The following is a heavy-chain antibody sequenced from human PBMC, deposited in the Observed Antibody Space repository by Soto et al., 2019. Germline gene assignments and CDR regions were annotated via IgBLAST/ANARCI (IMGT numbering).Heavy chain of an antibody. CDR2: ISSNGGNT. CDR1: GFTFTTFA. D-gene: IGHD6-19*01. CDR3: VKEGYMRSDWYGQFDC. J-gene: IGHJ4*02. Sequence: LRLSCSASGFTFTTFAMHWVRQTPGKGLEFVSAISSNGGNTYYADSVKGRFAISRDNSKNTLYLQMYSLRPEDTALYYCVKEGYMRSDWYGQFDCWGQGTLVTVSS. V-gene: IGHV3-64D*06.